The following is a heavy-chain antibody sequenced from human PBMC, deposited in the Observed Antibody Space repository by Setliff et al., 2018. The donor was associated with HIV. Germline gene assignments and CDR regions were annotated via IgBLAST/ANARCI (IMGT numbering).Heavy chain of an antibody. CDR2: IYYSGNT. V-gene: IGHV4-39*07. Sequence: SETLSLTCTVSGGSIKSSSYYWGWIRQPPGKGLEWIGSIYYSGNTYYNPSLKSRVTISTDTSRNQFSLRLSSVTAADTAIYYCAKGVAGLQYYYYYMDVWGKGTTVTV. CDR1: GGSIKSSSYY. CDR3: AKGVAGLQYYYYYMDV. D-gene: IGHD6-19*01. J-gene: IGHJ6*03.